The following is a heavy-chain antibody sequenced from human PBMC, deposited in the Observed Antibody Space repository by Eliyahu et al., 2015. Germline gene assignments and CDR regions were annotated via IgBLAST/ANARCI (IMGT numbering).Heavy chain of an antibody. J-gene: IGHJ4*02. CDR2: IDYSGTT. CDR3: ARVNGKIDF. V-gene: IGHV4-59*13. Sequence: QVQLQESGPGLVKPSEXLFPTXXXPGSSISRYYWTWXRVRQPPGXGLEWIGYIDYSGTTNYNPSLKSRPTISVDTSKNQVSLTLSSVTAADTAVYFCARVNGKIDFWGQGTLVTVSS. CDR1: GSSISRYY.